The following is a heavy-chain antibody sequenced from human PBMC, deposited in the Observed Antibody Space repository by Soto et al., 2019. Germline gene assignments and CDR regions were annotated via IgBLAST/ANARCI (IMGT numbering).Heavy chain of an antibody. D-gene: IGHD3-10*01. Sequence: SQTLSLTCTVSGDSISNNNFYWGWIRQPPGKGLEWIGSIYYSGSTYYNPSLKSRVTISVDTSNNQLSLKLSSVTAADTAVYYCARHYGYYSHYMDVWTKGTTVTVSS. CDR2: IYYSGST. J-gene: IGHJ6*03. CDR1: GDSISNNNFY. V-gene: IGHV4-39*01. CDR3: ARHYGYYSHYMDV.